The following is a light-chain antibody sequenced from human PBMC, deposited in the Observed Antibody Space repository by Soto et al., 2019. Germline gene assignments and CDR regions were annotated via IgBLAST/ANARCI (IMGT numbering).Light chain of an antibody. CDR1: SSDVGSYNL. J-gene: IGLJ2*01. V-gene: IGLV2-23*03. CDR2: EGS. CDR3: CSYAGSSTFV. Sequence: QSALTQPASVSGSPGQSITISCTGTSSDVGSYNLVSWYQQHPGKAPKLMIYEGSKRPSGVSNRFSGYKSGNTASLTISGLQAEDEGDYYCCSYAGSSTFVFGGGTKLTVL.